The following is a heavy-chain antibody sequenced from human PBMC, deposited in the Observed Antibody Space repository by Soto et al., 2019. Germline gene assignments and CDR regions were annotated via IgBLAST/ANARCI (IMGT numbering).Heavy chain of an antibody. D-gene: IGHD6-13*01. Sequence: ASVKVSCKASGYTFTSYDINWVRQATGQGLEWMGWMNPNSGNTGYAQKFQGRVTMTRNTSISTAYMELSSLRSEDTAVHYCARGSGYSSSLGFDPWGQGTLVTVSS. CDR3: ARGSGYSSSLGFDP. V-gene: IGHV1-8*01. J-gene: IGHJ5*02. CDR1: GYTFTSYD. CDR2: MNPNSGNT.